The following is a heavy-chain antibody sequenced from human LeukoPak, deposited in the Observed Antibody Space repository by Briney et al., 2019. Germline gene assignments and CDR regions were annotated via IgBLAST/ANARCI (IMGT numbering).Heavy chain of an antibody. CDR1: GFSFSDYY. CDR3: ARFELDSGGYATNFDS. V-gene: IGHV3-11*06. D-gene: IGHD3-22*01. CDR2: ISGSSSHT. Sequence: GGSLRLSCVVCGFSFSDYYMNWIRQTPGKGLEWVSYISGSSSHTLYADSVKGRITISIDNAKNSLYLQMNSLSAEDTAVYYCARFELDSGGYATNFDSWGQGTLVNVSP. J-gene: IGHJ4*02.